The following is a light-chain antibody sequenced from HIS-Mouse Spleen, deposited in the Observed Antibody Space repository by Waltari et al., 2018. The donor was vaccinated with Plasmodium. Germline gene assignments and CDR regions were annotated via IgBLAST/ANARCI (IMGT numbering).Light chain of an antibody. Sequence: SYELTQPPSVSVSPGQTARITCSGDALPKKYAYWYQQKSGQAPVLVIYEDSKRPSGIRGRLSGSSQGTMATLTISGAQVEDEADYDCYSTDSSGNHRVFGGGTKLTVL. CDR1: ALPKKY. CDR3: YSTDSSGNHRV. J-gene: IGLJ3*02. CDR2: EDS. V-gene: IGLV3-10*01.